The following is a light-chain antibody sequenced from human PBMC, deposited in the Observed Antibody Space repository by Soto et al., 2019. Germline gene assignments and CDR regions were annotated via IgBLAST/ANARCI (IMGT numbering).Light chain of an antibody. Sequence: QSALTQPASVSGSPGQSITISCTGTSSDVGGFDYVSWYQQYPGKGPKLIIYEVTNRPSGVSNRFSGSKSGNTASLTISGLQAEDEATYHCSSYTSSSSLGFFGGGTKLTVL. V-gene: IGLV2-14*01. CDR1: SSDVGGFDY. CDR3: SSYTSSSSLGF. J-gene: IGLJ2*01. CDR2: EVT.